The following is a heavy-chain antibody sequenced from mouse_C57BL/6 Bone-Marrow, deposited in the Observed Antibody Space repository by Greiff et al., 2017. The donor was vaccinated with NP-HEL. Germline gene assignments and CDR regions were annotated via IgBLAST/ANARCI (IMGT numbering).Heavy chain of an antibody. D-gene: IGHD1-1*01. J-gene: IGHJ3*01. CDR1: GYSITSGYY. CDR2: ISYDGSN. Sequence: EVKLVESGPGLVKPSQSLSLTCSVTGYSITSGYYWNWIRQFPGNKLEWMGYISYDGSNNYNPSLKNRISITRDTSKNQFFLKLNSVTTEDTATYYCAREGYYGSTAWFAYWGQGTLVTVSA. V-gene: IGHV3-6*01. CDR3: AREGYYGSTAWFAY.